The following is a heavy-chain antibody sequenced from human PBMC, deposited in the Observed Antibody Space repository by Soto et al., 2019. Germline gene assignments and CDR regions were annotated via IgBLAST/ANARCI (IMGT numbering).Heavy chain of an antibody. D-gene: IGHD3-3*01. J-gene: IGHJ6*02. CDR2: TYYRSKWYN. CDR3: ARAGDYDSWSGYTSQYYYYGMDV. V-gene: IGHV6-1*01. CDR1: GDRVSSNSAA. Sequence: PSQTLSLTCAISGDRVSSNSAAWNWIRQSPSRGLEWLGRTYYRSKWYNDYAVSVKSRITINPDTSKNQFSLQLNSVTPGDTAVYYCARAGDYDSWSGYTSQYYYYGMDVWGQGTTVTVSS.